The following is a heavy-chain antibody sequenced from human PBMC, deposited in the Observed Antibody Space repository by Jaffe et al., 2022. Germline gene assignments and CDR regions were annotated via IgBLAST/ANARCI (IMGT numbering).Heavy chain of an antibody. CDR1: GYSISSGYY. J-gene: IGHJ5*02. D-gene: IGHD3-10*01. V-gene: IGHV4-38-2*01. CDR3: ARTITMVRGGALNLWFDP. CDR2: IYHSGST. Sequence: QVQLQESGPGLVKPSETLSLTCAVSGYSISSGYYWGWIRQPPGKGLEWIGSIYHSGSTYYNPSLKSRVTISVDTSKNQFSLKLSSVTAADTAVYYCARTITMVRGGALNLWFDPWGQGTLVTVSS.